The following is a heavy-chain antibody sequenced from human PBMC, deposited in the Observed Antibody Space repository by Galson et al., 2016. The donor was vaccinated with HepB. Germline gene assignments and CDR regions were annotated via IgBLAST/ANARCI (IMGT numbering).Heavy chain of an antibody. CDR2: IYWDGER. D-gene: IGHD1-14*01. Sequence: PALVKPTQTLTLTCNFSGFSLGTSGVGVGWIRQPPGQALEWLALIYWDGERRYSPSLQGRLTITKDTSENQVVPTMTNMNSADTGTYYCARQPVRFSHVFDPWGQGTLVTVSS. J-gene: IGHJ5*01. V-gene: IGHV2-5*02. CDR3: ARQPVRFSHVFDP. CDR1: GFSLGTSGVG.